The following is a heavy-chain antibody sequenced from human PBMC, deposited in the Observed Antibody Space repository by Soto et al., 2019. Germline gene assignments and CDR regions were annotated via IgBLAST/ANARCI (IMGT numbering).Heavy chain of an antibody. CDR3: ARGQEVGDYAFDI. CDR2: IKQDGSEK. CDR1: GFTFSSYW. D-gene: IGHD4-17*01. J-gene: IGHJ3*02. V-gene: IGHV3-7*03. Sequence: GGSLRLSCAASGFTFSSYWMSWVRQAPGKGLEWVANIKQDGSEKYYVDSVKGRITISRDNAKNSLYLQMNSLRAEDTAVYYCARGQEVGDYAFDIWGQGTMVTVSS.